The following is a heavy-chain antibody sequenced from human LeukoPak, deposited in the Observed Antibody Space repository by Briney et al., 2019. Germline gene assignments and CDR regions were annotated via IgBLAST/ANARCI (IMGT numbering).Heavy chain of an antibody. CDR3: ARVPGAYYDAFDI. CDR1: GFTVSSKY. V-gene: IGHV3-66*01. CDR2: ISGGGST. Sequence: GESLKISCAASGFTVSSKYMSWVRQAPGKGLEWVSLISGGGSTYYADSVKGRFTISRDNSKNTLYLQMNSLRAEDTAVYYCARVPGAYYDAFDIWGQGTMVTVSS. J-gene: IGHJ3*02. D-gene: IGHD3-10*01.